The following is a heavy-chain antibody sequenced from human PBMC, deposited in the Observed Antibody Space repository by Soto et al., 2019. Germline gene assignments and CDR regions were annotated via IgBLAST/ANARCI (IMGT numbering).Heavy chain of an antibody. CDR1: GGSISSYY. D-gene: IGHD3-10*01. CDR2: IYYSGST. V-gene: IGHV4-59*01. J-gene: IGHJ4*02. Sequence: ETLSLTCTVSGGSISSYYWSWIRQPPGKGLEWIGYIYYSGSTNYNPSLKSRVTISVDTSKNQFSLKLSSVTAADTAVYYCARESGSGSYLHWGQGTLVTVSS. CDR3: ARESGSGSYLH.